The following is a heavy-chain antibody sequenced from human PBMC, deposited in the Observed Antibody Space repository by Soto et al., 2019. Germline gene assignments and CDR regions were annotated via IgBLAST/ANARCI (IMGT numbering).Heavy chain of an antibody. J-gene: IGHJ5*02. CDR3: AREGYNWFDP. V-gene: IGHV4-39*02. CDR1: GGSISSSSYY. CDR2: IYYSGST. Sequence: SETLSLTCTVSGGSISSSSYYWGWFRQPPGKGLEWIGSIYYSGSTYYNPSLKSRVTISVDTSKNQFSLKLSSVTAADTAVYYCAREGYNWFDPWGQGTLVTVSS.